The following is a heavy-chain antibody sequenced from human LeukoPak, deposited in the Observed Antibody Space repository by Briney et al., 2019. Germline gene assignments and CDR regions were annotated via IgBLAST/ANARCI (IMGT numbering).Heavy chain of an antibody. D-gene: IGHD4-17*01. CDR3: AKDPNGDYLGAFQFQR. Sequence: SVKVSCKASGGTFSSYATSWVRQAPGQGLEWMGGIIPIFGTANYAQKFQGRVTITTDESTSTAYLELSSLRSEDTAVYYCAKDPNGDYLGAFQFQRWGQGTLVTVSS. CDR2: IIPIFGTA. J-gene: IGHJ1*01. V-gene: IGHV1-69*05. CDR1: GGTFSSYA.